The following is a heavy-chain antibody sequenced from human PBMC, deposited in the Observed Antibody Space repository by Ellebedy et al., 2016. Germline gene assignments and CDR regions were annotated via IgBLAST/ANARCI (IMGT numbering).Heavy chain of an antibody. CDR1: GFTVSNKY. CDR3: VYCSGSYLGGFDY. J-gene: IGHJ4*02. Sequence: GGSLRLSCAASGFTVSNKYMGWARQAPGKGLEWVSIIYTGGTTYYRDSVKGRFTISRDNSKNTLNLQMSSLRAEGTAVYYCVYCSGSYLGGFDYWGQGTLVSVSS. D-gene: IGHD1-26*01. V-gene: IGHV3-53*01. CDR2: IYTGGTT.